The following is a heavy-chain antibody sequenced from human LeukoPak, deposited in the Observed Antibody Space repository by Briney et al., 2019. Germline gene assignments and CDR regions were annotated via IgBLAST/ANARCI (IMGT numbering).Heavy chain of an antibody. D-gene: IGHD3-22*01. J-gene: IGHJ4*02. CDR2: MNPNSGNT. V-gene: IGHV1-8*01. Sequence: ASVKVSCKASGYTFTNYDINWVRQATGQGLEWMGWMNPNSGNTGYAQKFQGRVTMTRSNSISTAYMELSSLRSEDTAVYYCALSLRYYSSSGYYPWDYWGQGTLVTVSS. CDR3: ALSLRYYSSSGYYPWDY. CDR1: GYTFTNYD.